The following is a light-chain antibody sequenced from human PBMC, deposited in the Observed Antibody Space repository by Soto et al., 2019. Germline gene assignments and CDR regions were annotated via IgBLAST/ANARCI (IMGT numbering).Light chain of an antibody. CDR2: GAY. CDR1: QSMGSN. CDR3: QHRSNWPLT. J-gene: IGKJ4*01. Sequence: IVMPQSPATMSVSPVERSTLSCRASQSMGSNVAWYQQKPGQAPRLLIYGAYTRAAGIPARLSGSGSGTDLTLAISSLQPEDCSVYYGQHRSNWPLTFGGGTKVDIK. V-gene: IGKV3-15*01.